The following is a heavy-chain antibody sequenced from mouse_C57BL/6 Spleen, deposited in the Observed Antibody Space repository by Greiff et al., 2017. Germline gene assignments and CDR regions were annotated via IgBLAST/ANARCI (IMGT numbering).Heavy chain of an antibody. Sequence: VKLVESGAELVKPGASVKISCKASGYAFSSYWMNWVKQRPGKGLEWIGQIYPGDGDTNYNGKFKGKATLTADKSSSTAYMQLSSLTSEDSAVYFCARSTGTAWFAYWGQGTLVTVSA. D-gene: IGHD4-1*01. CDR2: IYPGDGDT. V-gene: IGHV1-80*01. CDR3: ARSTGTAWFAY. J-gene: IGHJ3*01. CDR1: GYAFSSYW.